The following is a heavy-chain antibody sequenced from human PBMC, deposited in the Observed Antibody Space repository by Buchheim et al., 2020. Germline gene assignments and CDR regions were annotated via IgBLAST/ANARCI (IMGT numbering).Heavy chain of an antibody. Sequence: QVQLQESGPGLVKPSETLSPTCTVPGGSISSYYWSWIRQPPGKGLEWIGYIYYSGSTNYNPSLKSRVTISVDTSKNQFSMKLNSVTAADTAVYYCAGTYYYDSSGYDHAFDIWGQGT. CDR3: AGTYYYDSSGYDHAFDI. CDR1: GGSISSYY. D-gene: IGHD3-22*01. V-gene: IGHV4-59*08. CDR2: IYYSGST. J-gene: IGHJ3*02.